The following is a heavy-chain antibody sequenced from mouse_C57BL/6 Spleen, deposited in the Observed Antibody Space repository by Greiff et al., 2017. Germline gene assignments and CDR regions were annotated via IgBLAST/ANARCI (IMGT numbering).Heavy chain of an antibody. CDR1: GFTFSDYY. J-gene: IGHJ2*01. CDR2: INYDGSST. CDR3: ARAYYSLFDY. Sequence: EVKLVESEGGLVQPGSSMKLSCTASGFTFSDYYMAWVRQVPEKGLEWVANINYDGSSTYYLDSLKSRFIISRDNAKNILYLQMSSLKSEDTATYYCARAYYSLFDYWGQGTTLTVSS. V-gene: IGHV5-16*01. D-gene: IGHD2-12*01.